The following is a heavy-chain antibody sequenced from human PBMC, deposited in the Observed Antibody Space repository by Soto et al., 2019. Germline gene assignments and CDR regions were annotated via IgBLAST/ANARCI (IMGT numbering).Heavy chain of an antibody. D-gene: IGHD3-22*01. V-gene: IGHV3-30-3*02. CDR3: AKSSGYYWGALDY. Sequence: GGSLRLSCAASGFTFSSYAMHWVRQAPGKGLEWVAVISYDGSNKYYADSVKGRFTISRDNSKNTLYLQMNSLRAEDTAVYYCAKSSGYYWGALDYWGQGTLVTVSS. CDR2: ISYDGSNK. CDR1: GFTFSSYA. J-gene: IGHJ4*02.